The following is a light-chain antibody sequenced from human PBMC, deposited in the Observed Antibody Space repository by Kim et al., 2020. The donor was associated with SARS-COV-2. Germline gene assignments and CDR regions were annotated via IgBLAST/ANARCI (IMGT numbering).Light chain of an antibody. Sequence: EIVLTQSPATLSLSPGERATLSCRASQSVSRYLAWYQQKPGQAPRLLIYDTSNRATGIPARFSGSGSETDFTLTISSLEPDDFAVYYCQQRASWPLTFGGGTKVDIK. V-gene: IGKV3-11*01. J-gene: IGKJ4*01. CDR1: QSVSRY. CDR3: QQRASWPLT. CDR2: DTS.